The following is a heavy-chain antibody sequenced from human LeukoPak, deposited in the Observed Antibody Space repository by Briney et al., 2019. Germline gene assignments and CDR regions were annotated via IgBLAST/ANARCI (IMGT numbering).Heavy chain of an antibody. D-gene: IGHD2-2*01. V-gene: IGHV1-8*01. Sequence: ASVKVSCKASGYIFTSYDINWVRQATGQGLEWMAWMNPNSGNTGYAQKFQGRVTMTRNTSISTAYMELSSLRSEDTAVYYCATGPPYCSSTSCYYMDVWGKGTTVTVSS. J-gene: IGHJ6*03. CDR3: ATGPPYCSSTSCYYMDV. CDR1: GYIFTSYD. CDR2: MNPNSGNT.